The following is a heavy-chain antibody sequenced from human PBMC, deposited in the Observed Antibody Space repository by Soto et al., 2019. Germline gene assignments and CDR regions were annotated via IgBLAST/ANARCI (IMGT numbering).Heavy chain of an antibody. CDR2: IYTIGST. J-gene: IGHJ4*02. V-gene: IGHV4-4*07. CDR3: ARGGIQLSYAFDY. Sequence: SETLSHTGSVSVTSCSNYYWSWMRHPAGKGLEHIGRIYTIGSTSYNPSLKIRVTMSMDTSQTQIYLNLTSVTAADTAVYYCARGGIQLSYAFDYWGQGMQVRVSS. CDR1: VTSCSNYY. D-gene: IGHD5-18*01.